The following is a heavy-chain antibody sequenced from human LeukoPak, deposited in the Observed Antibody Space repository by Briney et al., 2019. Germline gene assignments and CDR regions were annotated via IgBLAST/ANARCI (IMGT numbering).Heavy chain of an antibody. CDR2: IDPSDSYT. CDR3: ARRKLGYCSGGSCYSDFEAFDI. CDR1: GYSFTSYW. V-gene: IGHV5-10-1*01. D-gene: IGHD2-15*01. J-gene: IGHJ3*02. Sequence: KPGESLLISCKGSGYSFTSYWISWVRQLPGKGQEWMGRIDPSDSYTNYSPSFQGHVTISADKSISTAYLQWSSLKASDTAMYYCARRKLGYCSGGSCYSDFEAFDIWGQGTMVTVSS.